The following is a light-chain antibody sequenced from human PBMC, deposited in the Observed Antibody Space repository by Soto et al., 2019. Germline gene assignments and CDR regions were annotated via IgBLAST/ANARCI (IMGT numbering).Light chain of an antibody. J-gene: IGKJ4*01. Sequence: EIVLTQSPATLSLSPGERATLCCRASQSVSSYLAWYQQKPGQAPRLLIYDASNRATGIPARFSGSGSGTDFTLTISSLEPEDCAVYYCQQRSNWLTFGGGTKVEIK. CDR1: QSVSSY. CDR3: QQRSNWLT. CDR2: DAS. V-gene: IGKV3-11*01.